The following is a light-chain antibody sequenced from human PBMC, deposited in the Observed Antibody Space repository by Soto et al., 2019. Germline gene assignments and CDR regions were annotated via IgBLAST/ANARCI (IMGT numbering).Light chain of an antibody. CDR2: DAS. V-gene: IGKV3-15*01. Sequence: EIVLTQSPATLSLSPGERATLSSTPIQSVSTYLAWYQQKPGQAPRLLIYDASNRATRIPTRFSGTGSGTEFTLTISSLQSEDFAVYYCQYYNNWPPSWTFGHGAKVDIK. J-gene: IGKJ1*01. CDR3: QYYNNWPPSWT. CDR1: QSVSTY.